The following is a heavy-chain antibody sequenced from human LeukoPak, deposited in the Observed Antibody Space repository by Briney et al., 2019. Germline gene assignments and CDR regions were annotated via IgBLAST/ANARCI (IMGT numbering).Heavy chain of an antibody. D-gene: IGHD4-11*01. J-gene: IGHJ4*02. CDR2: MWYDGSNK. V-gene: IGHV3-33*01. Sequence: GGSLSLSCAASGFTFNSYVMHWVRQPPGKGLEWVAVMWYDGSNKYYADSVKGRFTISRDDSKNTLYLQMNSLRAEDTAMYYCARGLPPVMKYYFDYWGQGTLVTVSS. CDR3: ARGLPPVMKYYFDY. CDR1: GFTFNSYV.